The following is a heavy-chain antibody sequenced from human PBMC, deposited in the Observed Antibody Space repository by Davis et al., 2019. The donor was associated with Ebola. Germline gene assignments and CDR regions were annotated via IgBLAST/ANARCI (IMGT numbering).Heavy chain of an antibody. CDR1: GGTFSSYA. V-gene: IGHV1-69*06. J-gene: IGHJ6*02. CDR2: IIPIFGTA. CDR3: ARAYYYYYGMDV. Sequence: AASVKVSCKASGGTFSSYAISWVRQAPGQGLEWMGGIIPIFGTANYAQKFQGRVTITADKSTSTAYMELRSLRSDDTAVYYCARAYYYYYGMDVWGQGTTVTVSS.